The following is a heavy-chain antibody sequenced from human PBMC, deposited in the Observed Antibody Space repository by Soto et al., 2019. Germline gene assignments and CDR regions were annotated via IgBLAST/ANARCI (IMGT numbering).Heavy chain of an antibody. CDR1: FNSVSDFH. CDR3: ARAKYYHASGSHFFFDP. CDR2: ISYSGTS. V-gene: IGHV4-59*02. D-gene: IGHD3-10*01. J-gene: IGHJ5*02. Sequence: QVQLQASGPGLVKPSETLSLTCSVSFNSVSDFHWGWIRHSPGKGLEWIGYISYSGTSNYNPSLTSRPSMSVDTSKNQFSLKVTSVTAADTAIYYCARAKYYHASGSHFFFDPWGQGTLVTVSS.